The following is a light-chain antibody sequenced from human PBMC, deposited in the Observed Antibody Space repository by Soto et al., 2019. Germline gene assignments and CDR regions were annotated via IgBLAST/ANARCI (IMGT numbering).Light chain of an antibody. Sequence: EIVLTQSPGTLSLSPGERATLSCRASQSVNSNSLAWYRQKPGQAPRRLIYAASSRVSGIRDRYSGSGSGTDFTLTISRLEPEDSAVFYCQQYGASPLTFGQGPRVEIK. V-gene: IGKV3-20*01. J-gene: IGKJ1*01. CDR1: QSVNSNS. CDR3: QQYGASPLT. CDR2: AAS.